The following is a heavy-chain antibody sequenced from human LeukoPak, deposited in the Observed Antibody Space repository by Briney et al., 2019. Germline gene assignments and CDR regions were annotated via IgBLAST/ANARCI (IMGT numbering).Heavy chain of an antibody. CDR1: GGSISNYY. V-gene: IGHV4-59*12. D-gene: IGHD3-10*01. J-gene: IGHJ3*02. CDR3: AKSNGYGLIDI. CDR2: IFYSGST. Sequence: SSETLSLTCTVSGGSISNYYWGWIRQPPGKGLEWIGNIFYSGSTYYGPSLKSRLTISLDTSRNQFSLKLNSVTAADTAVYYCAKSNGYGLIDIWGQGTMVTVSS.